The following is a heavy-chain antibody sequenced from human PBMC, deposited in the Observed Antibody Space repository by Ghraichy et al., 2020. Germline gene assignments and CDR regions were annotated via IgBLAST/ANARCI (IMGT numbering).Heavy chain of an antibody. D-gene: IGHD3-3*01. CDR1: GGSFSGYY. V-gene: IGHV4-34*01. Sequence: SETLSLTCAVYGGSFSGYYWSWIRQPPGKGLEWIGEINHSGSTNYNPSLKSRVTISVDTSKNQFSLKLSSVTAADTAVYYCASCPYDFWSGYYHSRSWFDPWGQGTLVTVSS. CDR3: ASCPYDFWSGYYHSRSWFDP. CDR2: INHSGST. J-gene: IGHJ5*02.